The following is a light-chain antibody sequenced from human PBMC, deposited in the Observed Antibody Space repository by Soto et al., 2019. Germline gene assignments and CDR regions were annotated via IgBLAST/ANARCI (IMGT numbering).Light chain of an antibody. CDR3: SSDTSRTTEV. CDR2: DVS. Sequence: QSALTQPASVSGSPGQSITISCTGTGSDVGGYNYVSWYQQHPGEAPKLIMYDVSSRPSGVSNRFSGSKSGNTASLTISGLQAEDEADYYCSSDTSRTTEVFGTGTKLTVL. V-gene: IGLV2-14*01. J-gene: IGLJ1*01. CDR1: GSDVGGYNY.